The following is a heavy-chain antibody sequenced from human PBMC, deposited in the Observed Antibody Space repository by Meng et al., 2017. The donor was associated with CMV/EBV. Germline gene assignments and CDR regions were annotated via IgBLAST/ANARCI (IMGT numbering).Heavy chain of an antibody. CDR3: ARINTAMAHFDY. V-gene: IGHV4-61*01. CDR2: IYYSGST. J-gene: IGHJ4*02. D-gene: IGHD5-18*01. CDR1: GGSVSSGSYY. Sequence: CSVSGGSVSSGSYYWSWTRQSPGKGLEWIGYIYYSGSTNYNPSLRSRVTISVGTSKNQFSLKLSSVTAADTAVYYCARINTAMAHFDYWGQGTLVTVSS.